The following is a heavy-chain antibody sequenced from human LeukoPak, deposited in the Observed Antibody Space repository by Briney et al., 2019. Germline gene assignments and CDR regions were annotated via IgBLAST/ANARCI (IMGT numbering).Heavy chain of an antibody. V-gene: IGHV3-73*01. CDR3: TGLSGAMGHDY. CDR1: GFTFSASA. J-gene: IGHJ4*02. Sequence: GGSLRLSCVASGFTFSASAVYWVRQASGKGLEWLGRIKSKADGSATAYAASVGGRFTISRDDSMNTAYLQMNSLKTEDTAVYYCTGLSGAMGHDYWGQGTLVTVSS. CDR2: IKSKADGSAT. D-gene: IGHD1-26*01.